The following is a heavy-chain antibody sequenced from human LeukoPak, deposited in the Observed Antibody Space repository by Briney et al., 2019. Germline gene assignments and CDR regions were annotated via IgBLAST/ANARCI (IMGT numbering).Heavy chain of an antibody. Sequence: GASVKVSCKASGYSFTGHYMHWVRQAPGQGLEWMGWIDPHNGATHYAQKFQGRVTMSRDTSSSTDYMEVSRLRPDDTALYYCAREESSGLRRHFDLWGQGTLVTVSS. CDR2: IDPHNGAT. D-gene: IGHD3-22*01. V-gene: IGHV1-2*02. CDR1: GYSFTGHY. J-gene: IGHJ4*02. CDR3: AREESSGLRRHFDL.